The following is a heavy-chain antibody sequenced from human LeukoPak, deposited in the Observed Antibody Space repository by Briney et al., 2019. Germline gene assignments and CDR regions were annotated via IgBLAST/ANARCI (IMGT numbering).Heavy chain of an antibody. Sequence: GGSLRLSCAASGFTFSSYAMHWVRQAPGKGLEWVAVKSYDGSNKYYADSVKGRFTISRDNSKNTLYLQMNSLRAEDTAVYYCASSEWELLYFYWGQGTLVTVSS. CDR3: ASSEWELLYFY. V-gene: IGHV3-30-3*01. CDR2: KSYDGSNK. CDR1: GFTFSSYA. D-gene: IGHD1-26*01. J-gene: IGHJ4*02.